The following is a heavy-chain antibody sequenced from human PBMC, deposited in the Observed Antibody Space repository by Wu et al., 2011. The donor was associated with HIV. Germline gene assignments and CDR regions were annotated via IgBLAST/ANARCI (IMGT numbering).Heavy chain of an antibody. CDR1: GYTFTSYG. V-gene: IGHV1-8*02. CDR3: ARARIGRRAFDI. D-gene: IGHD1-26*01. J-gene: IGHJ3*02. Sequence: QVQLVQSGAEVKKPGASVKVSCKASGYTFTSYGISWVRQAPGQGLEWMGWMNPNSGNTGYAQSFQGRVTLTRDTSISTAYMELSSLRSEDTAVYYCARARIGRRAFDIWGPRDNGHRLF. CDR2: MNPNSGNT.